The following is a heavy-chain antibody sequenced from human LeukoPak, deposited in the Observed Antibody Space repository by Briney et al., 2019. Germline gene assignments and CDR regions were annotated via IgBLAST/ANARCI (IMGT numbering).Heavy chain of an antibody. CDR2: IIPILGIA. J-gene: IGHJ4*02. CDR3: VWFGELGLY. D-gene: IGHD3-10*01. Sequence: ASVNVSCKASGGTFSSYAISWVRQAPGQGLEWMGRIIPILGIANYAQKFQGRVTITADKSTSTAYMELSSLRSEDTAVYYCVWFGELGLYWGQGTLVTVSS. V-gene: IGHV1-69*04. CDR1: GGTFSSYA.